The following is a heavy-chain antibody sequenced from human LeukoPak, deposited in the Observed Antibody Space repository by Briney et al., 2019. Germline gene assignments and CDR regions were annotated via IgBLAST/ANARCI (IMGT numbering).Heavy chain of an antibody. CDR1: GYTFTSYY. Sequence: GASVKVSCKASGYTFTSYYMHWVRQAPGQGLEWMGIINPSGGSTSYAQKFQGRVTMTTDTSTSTAYMELRSLRSDDTAVYYCARFRYRYCSGGSCYQSDYWGQGTLVTVSS. D-gene: IGHD2-15*01. CDR2: INPSGGST. J-gene: IGHJ4*02. CDR3: ARFRYRYCSGGSCYQSDY. V-gene: IGHV1-46*01.